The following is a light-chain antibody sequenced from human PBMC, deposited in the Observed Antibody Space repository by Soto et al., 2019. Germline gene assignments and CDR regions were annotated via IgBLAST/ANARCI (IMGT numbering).Light chain of an antibody. CDR3: QQSGISSYT. Sequence: EIVLTQSPGTLSWSPGERATLSCSASQSVSSSYLAWYQQKPGQAPRLLIYGASSRATGIPDRFSGSGSVTDFTLTISRLEPEDFAVYYCQQSGISSYTFGQGTQLEIK. J-gene: IGKJ2*01. CDR2: GAS. CDR1: QSVSSSY. V-gene: IGKV3-20*01.